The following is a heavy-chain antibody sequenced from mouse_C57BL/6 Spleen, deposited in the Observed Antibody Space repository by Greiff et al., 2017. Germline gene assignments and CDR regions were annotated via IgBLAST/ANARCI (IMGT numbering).Heavy chain of an antibody. CDR1: GYTFTDYY. CDR3: ATHYDGAMDY. D-gene: IGHD1-2*01. J-gene: IGHJ4*01. V-gene: IGHV1-76*01. Sequence: QVQLQQSGAELVRPGASVKLSCKASGYTFTDYYINWVKQRPGQGLEWIARIYPGSGNTYYNEKFKGTATLTAEKSSSTAYMQLSSLTSAFSAVYFCATHYDGAMDYWCQGTSVTVSS. CDR2: IYPGSGNT.